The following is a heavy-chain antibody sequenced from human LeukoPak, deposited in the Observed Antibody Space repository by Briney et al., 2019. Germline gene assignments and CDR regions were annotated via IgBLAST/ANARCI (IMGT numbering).Heavy chain of an antibody. CDR1: GFTFSSYA. CDR2: ISGSGGST. Sequence: GGSLRLSCAASGFTFSSYAMSWVRQAPGKGLEWVSAISGSGGSTYYADSVKGRFTISRDNSKNTLYLQMNSLRAEDTAVYYCARDEPDYGGNSLWGAFDIWGQGTMVTVSS. CDR3: ARDEPDYGGNSLWGAFDI. V-gene: IGHV3-23*01. J-gene: IGHJ3*02. D-gene: IGHD4-23*01.